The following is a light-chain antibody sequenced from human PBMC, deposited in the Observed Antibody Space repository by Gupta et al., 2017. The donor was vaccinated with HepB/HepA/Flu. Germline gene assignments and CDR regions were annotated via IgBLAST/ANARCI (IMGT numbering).Light chain of an antibody. V-gene: IGKV1-5*03. CDR1: QRVSTW. CDR2: QTS. Sequence: DIQLTQAPSTLSASVGDRVTITCRATQRVSTWLAWYQQKPGKAPNLLIYQTSSLQSGVPSRFSGSGSGTQFTLTISSLQSDDFATYYCQHYHSYPYTFGQGTKLEI. J-gene: IGKJ2*01. CDR3: QHYHSYPYT.